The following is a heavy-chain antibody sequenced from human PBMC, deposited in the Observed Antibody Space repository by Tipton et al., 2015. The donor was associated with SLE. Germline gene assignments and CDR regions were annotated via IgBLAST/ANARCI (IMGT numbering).Heavy chain of an antibody. CDR1: GTSIRSGGNY. V-gene: IGHV4-31*03. CDR2: IYHSGTT. J-gene: IGHJ4*02. CDR3: ARLSVVTRGGFDF. D-gene: IGHD4-23*01. Sequence: TLSLTCTVSGTSIRSGGNYWTWIRQRPERGLEWLGYIYHSGTTEYNPSLKSRVSISRDMSENQFSLTLTSVTAADTAVYYCARLSVVTRGGFDFWGQGTPVTVSS.